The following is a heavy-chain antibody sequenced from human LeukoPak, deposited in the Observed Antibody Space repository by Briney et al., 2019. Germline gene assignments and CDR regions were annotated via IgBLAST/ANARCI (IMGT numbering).Heavy chain of an antibody. V-gene: IGHV5-51*01. CDR1: GSIFTSYW. J-gene: IGHJ4*02. Sequence: GESLKISCKGSGSIFTSYWIGWVRQLPGKGLEWMGIIYPGDSDTRYSPSFQGQVTISADKSISTDYLQWSSLKASDTAMYYCARQTYCGGDCYSGVFDYWGQGTLVTVSS. CDR3: ARQTYCGGDCYSGVFDY. CDR2: IYPGDSDT. D-gene: IGHD2-21*01.